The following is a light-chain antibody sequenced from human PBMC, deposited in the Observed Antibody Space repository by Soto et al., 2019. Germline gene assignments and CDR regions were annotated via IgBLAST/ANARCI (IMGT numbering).Light chain of an antibody. CDR2: LAS. Sequence: IVMTQSPDSLALSLGERATINCKSSQSVLYSSNNKNYLAWYQQKPGQPPKLLIYLASTRESGVPDRFSGSRCWTYFTLTTSRLQAEDVAINYCQQYYSTPRTFGKGTKVDIK. CDR3: QQYYSTPRT. V-gene: IGKV4-1*01. J-gene: IGKJ1*01. CDR1: QSVLYSSNNKNY.